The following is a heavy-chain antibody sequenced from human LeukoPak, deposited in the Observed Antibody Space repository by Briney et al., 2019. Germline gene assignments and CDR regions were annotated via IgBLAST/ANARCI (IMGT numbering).Heavy chain of an antibody. CDR2: INPNSGGT. Sequence: ASVKVSCKASGYTFTGYYMHWVRQAPGQGLEWMGWINPNSGGTNYAQKFQGWVTMTRDTSISTAYMELRSLRSDDTAVYYCARDPHWIFGVGPEIPFDPWGQGTLVTVSS. J-gene: IGHJ5*02. CDR1: GYTFTGYY. V-gene: IGHV1-2*04. CDR3: ARDPHWIFGVGPEIPFDP. D-gene: IGHD3-3*01.